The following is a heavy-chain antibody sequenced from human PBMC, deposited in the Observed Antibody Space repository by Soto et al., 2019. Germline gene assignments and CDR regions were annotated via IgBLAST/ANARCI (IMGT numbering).Heavy chain of an antibody. Sequence: RASVKVSCKASGYTFTSYDINWVRQATGQGLEWMGWMNPNSGNTGYAQKFQGRVTMTRNTSISTAYMELSSLRSEDTAVYYCARVPYYDFWSGYSESDPYYYYGMDVWGQGTTVTVSS. CDR3: ARVPYYDFWSGYSESDPYYYYGMDV. CDR2: MNPNSGNT. V-gene: IGHV1-8*01. CDR1: GYTFTSYD. D-gene: IGHD3-3*01. J-gene: IGHJ6*02.